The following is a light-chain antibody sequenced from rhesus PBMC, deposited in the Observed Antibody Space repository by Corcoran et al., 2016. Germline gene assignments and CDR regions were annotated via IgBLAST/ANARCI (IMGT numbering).Light chain of an antibody. CDR1: QSVNTR. Sequence: IVLTQSPATLSLSPGERATLSCRASQSVNTRLAWYQQKPGQAPRLLMYDSSRRVTGIPDRFSGSGAGTDFTLTIRGLEPEDAAVYFCQQEVNWSRTFGQGTKVEIK. V-gene: IGKV3-17*02. J-gene: IGKJ1*01. CDR2: DSS. CDR3: QQEVNWSRT.